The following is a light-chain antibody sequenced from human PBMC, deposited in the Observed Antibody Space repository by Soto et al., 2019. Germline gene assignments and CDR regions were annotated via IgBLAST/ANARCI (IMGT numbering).Light chain of an antibody. Sequence: IEMTQSPSSLSVSVGDTVTITCRASQGIGKDLAWFQQRPGKAPKLLIYGAATLESGVPSRFSGSGSGTEFTLTISSLQPEDFATYFCQQYDSLPPTFGGGTKVDIK. CDR2: GAA. J-gene: IGKJ4*01. CDR3: QQYDSLPPT. CDR1: QGIGKD. V-gene: IGKV1-33*01.